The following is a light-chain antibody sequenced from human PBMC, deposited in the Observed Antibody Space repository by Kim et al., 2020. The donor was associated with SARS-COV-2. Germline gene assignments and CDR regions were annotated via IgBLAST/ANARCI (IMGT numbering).Light chain of an antibody. J-gene: IGKJ1*01. Sequence: AIQMTQSPSSLSASVGDRVTITCRASQGIRNDLGWYQQKPGKAPKLQIYAASSLQSDVPSRFSGSGSGTDFTLTISSLQPEDFATYYCLQDYNYPWTFGQGTKVDIK. CDR2: AAS. CDR3: LQDYNYPWT. V-gene: IGKV1-6*01. CDR1: QGIRND.